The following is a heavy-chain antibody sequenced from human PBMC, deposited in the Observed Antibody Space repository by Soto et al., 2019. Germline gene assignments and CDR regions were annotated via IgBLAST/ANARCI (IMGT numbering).Heavy chain of an antibody. CDR1: GGSISSSSYY. V-gene: IGHV4-39*01. D-gene: IGHD3-3*01. J-gene: IGHJ4*02. CDR3: ARLVAYDFWSGYQPTLDY. Sequence: ASETLSLTCTVSGGSISSSSYYWGWIRQPPGKGLEWIGSIYYSGSTYYNPSLKSRVTISVDTSKNQFSLKLSSVTAADTAVYYCARLVAYDFWSGYQPTLDYWGQGTLVTVSS. CDR2: IYYSGST.